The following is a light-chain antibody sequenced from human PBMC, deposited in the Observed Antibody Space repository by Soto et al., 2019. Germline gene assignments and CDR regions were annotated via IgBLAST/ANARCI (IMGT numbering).Light chain of an antibody. CDR1: SNDIGLYNY. Sequence: QSVLAQPAAVSGSPGQPITISCTGTSNDIGLYNYVSWYQQHPGKAPKLIIYVVSSRPSGISNRFSASKSGNTASLTISGLQAEEEADYYCASYARGSTLVVFGGGTKVTVL. CDR3: ASYARGSTLVV. J-gene: IGLJ2*01. CDR2: VVS. V-gene: IGLV2-14*01.